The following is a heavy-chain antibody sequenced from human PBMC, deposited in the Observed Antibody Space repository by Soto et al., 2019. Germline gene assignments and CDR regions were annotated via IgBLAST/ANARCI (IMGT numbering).Heavy chain of an antibody. CDR2: IIPIFGTA. CDR3: AGEHGGMEMATTGD. CDR1: GGTFSSYA. J-gene: IGHJ4*01. Sequence: QVQLVQSGAEVKKPGSSVKVSCKASGGTFSSYAISWVRQAPGQGLEWMGGIIPIFGTANYAQKFQGRVTITADESTLTADMELGSMRSEDTAVDYCAGEHGGMEMATTGDWGQGTLVTVSS. D-gene: IGHD1-1*01. V-gene: IGHV1-69*01.